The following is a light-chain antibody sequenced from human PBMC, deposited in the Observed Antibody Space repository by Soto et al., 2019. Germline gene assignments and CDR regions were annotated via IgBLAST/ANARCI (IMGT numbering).Light chain of an antibody. J-gene: IGLJ2*01. CDR2: DVS. V-gene: IGLV2-14*01. CDR3: RSYTSSSIVV. Sequence: QSVLTQPASVSGSPGQSITISCTGTSSDVGGYNYVSWYQQHPGKAPKPMIYDVSNRPSGVSNRFSGSKSGNTASLTISGLQAEDEADYYCRSYTSSSIVVFGGGTKVTVL. CDR1: SSDVGGYNY.